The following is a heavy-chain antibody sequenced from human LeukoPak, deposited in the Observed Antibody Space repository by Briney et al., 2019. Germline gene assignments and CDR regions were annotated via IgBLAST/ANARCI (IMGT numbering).Heavy chain of an antibody. D-gene: IGHD3-10*01. Sequence: SETLSLTCTVSGGSISSYYWSWLRQPAGKGLVWIGRIYTSGSTNYNPSLKSRVTMSVDTSKNQFSLKLSSVTAADTAVYYCARGSVPFDAFDIWGQGTMVTVSS. CDR3: ARGSVPFDAFDI. CDR2: IYTSGST. J-gene: IGHJ3*02. V-gene: IGHV4-4*07. CDR1: GGSISSYY.